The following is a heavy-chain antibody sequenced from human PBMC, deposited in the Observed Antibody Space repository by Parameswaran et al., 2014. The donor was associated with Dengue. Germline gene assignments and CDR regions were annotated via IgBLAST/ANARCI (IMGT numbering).Heavy chain of an antibody. Sequence: WIRQPPGKGLEWVGRIKSKTDGGTTDYAAPVKGRFTISRDDSKNTLYLQMNSLKTEDTAVYYCTTSITIEEGAFDIWGQGTMVTVSS. J-gene: IGHJ3*02. CDR2: IKSKTDGGTT. CDR3: TTSITIEEGAFDI. D-gene: IGHD3-10*01. V-gene: IGHV3-15*01.